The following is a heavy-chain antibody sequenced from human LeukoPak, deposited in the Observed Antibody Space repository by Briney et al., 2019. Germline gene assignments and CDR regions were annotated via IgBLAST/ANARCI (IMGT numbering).Heavy chain of an antibody. CDR2: INPNSGGT. Sequence: ASVKVSCEASGYTFTGYYMHWVRQAPGQGLEWMGWINPNSGGTNYAQKFQGRVTMTRDTSISTAYMELSRLRSDDTAVYYCARDTPLYYYDSSGYIDYWGQGTLVTVSS. CDR1: GYTFTGYY. D-gene: IGHD3-22*01. CDR3: ARDTPLYYYDSSGYIDY. J-gene: IGHJ4*02. V-gene: IGHV1-2*02.